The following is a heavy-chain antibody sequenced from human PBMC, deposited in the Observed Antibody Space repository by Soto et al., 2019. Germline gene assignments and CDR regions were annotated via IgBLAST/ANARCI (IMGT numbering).Heavy chain of an antibody. CDR3: ARTDDDCSSTSCFRYYYYMDV. CDR2: IYYSGST. V-gene: IGHV4-39*01. CDR1: GGSISSSSYY. J-gene: IGHJ6*03. Sequence: QLQLQESGPGLVKPSETLSLTCTVSGGSISSSSYYWGWIHQPPGKGLEWIGSIYYSGSTYYNPSLKSRVTISVDTSKNQFSLKLSSVTAADTAVYYCARTDDDCSSTSCFRYYYYMDVWGKGTTVTVSS. D-gene: IGHD2-2*01.